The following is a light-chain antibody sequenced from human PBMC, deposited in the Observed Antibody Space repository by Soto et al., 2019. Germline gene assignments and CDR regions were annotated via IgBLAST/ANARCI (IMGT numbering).Light chain of an antibody. V-gene: IGKV1-5*03. CDR3: QQYETYYT. CDR2: KAS. Sequence: DIQMTQSPSILSASVGDRVTITCRASQSITTWLAWYQQKPGKAPNLLIYKASNLETGVPSRFSGSGSGTEFTLTISGLQRDYFATYYCQQYETYYTFGQGTTLEIK. J-gene: IGKJ2*01. CDR1: QSITTW.